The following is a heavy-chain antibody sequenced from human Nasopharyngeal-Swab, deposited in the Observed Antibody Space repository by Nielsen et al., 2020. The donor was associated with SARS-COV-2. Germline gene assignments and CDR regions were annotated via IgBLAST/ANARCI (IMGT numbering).Heavy chain of an antibody. Sequence: GESLKISCAGSGFTFSSYGMNWVRQAPGKGLEWVAVMSNDGNYKFYADSVKGRFTISRDNSKNTLYLQMNSLRAEDTAVYYCARDNGYCSGDACYLGGWLDPWGQGTRVTVSS. J-gene: IGHJ5*02. CDR3: ARDNGYCSGDACYLGGWLDP. CDR2: MSNDGNYK. D-gene: IGHD2-15*01. CDR1: GFTFSSYG. V-gene: IGHV3-30*03.